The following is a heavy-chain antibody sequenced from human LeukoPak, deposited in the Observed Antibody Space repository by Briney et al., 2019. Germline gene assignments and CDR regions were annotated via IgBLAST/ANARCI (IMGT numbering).Heavy chain of an antibody. J-gene: IGHJ4*02. Sequence: PGGSLRLSCAASGFTFSSYEMNWVRQAPGKGLEWVSYISSSGSTIYYADSVKGRFTISRDNSKNTLYLQMNSLRAEDTAVYYCAPNHYGSGSYYWGQGTLVTVSS. CDR1: GFTFSSYE. CDR2: ISSSGSTI. V-gene: IGHV3-48*03. CDR3: APNHYGSGSYY. D-gene: IGHD3-10*01.